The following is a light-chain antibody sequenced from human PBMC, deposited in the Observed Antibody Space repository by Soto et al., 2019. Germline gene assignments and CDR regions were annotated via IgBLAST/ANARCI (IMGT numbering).Light chain of an antibody. CDR3: PQYGSSPPIT. J-gene: IGKJ5*01. CDR2: DAS. Sequence: EIVLTQSPATLSLSPGERAPLSCGASQSVSSSYLAWYQQKPGLATRLLIYDASSRATGIPDRFSGSGSGTDFTLTIIRLEPEDYSVYYCPQYGSSPPITFGQATRVEIK. V-gene: IGKV3D-20*01. CDR1: QSVSSSY.